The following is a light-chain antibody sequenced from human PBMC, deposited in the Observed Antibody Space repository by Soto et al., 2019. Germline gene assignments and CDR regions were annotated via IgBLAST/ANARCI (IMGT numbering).Light chain of an antibody. CDR2: EVT. J-gene: IGLJ3*02. V-gene: IGLV2-8*01. Sequence: QSALTQPPSASGSRGQSVTISCTGTSVDINYVSWYQQHPGKAPKLIICEVTKRPSGVPDRFSGSKSGNTASLTVSGRQDDGEADYYCSSYAGRDIWVFGGGTKLTVL. CDR3: SSYAGRDIWV. CDR1: SVDINY.